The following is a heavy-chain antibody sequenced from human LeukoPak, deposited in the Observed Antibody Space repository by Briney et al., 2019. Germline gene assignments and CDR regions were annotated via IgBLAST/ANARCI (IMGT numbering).Heavy chain of an antibody. CDR2: IYYSGST. J-gene: IGHJ4*02. V-gene: IGHV4-59*08. Sequence: SETLSLTCTVSGGSISSYYWSWIRQPPGKGLEWIAYIYYSGSTNYNPSLKSRVTISVDTSKNQFSLKLSSVTAADTAVYYCARASAVAGSNPLDYWGQGTLVTVSS. CDR1: GGSISSYY. D-gene: IGHD6-19*01. CDR3: ARASAVAGSNPLDY.